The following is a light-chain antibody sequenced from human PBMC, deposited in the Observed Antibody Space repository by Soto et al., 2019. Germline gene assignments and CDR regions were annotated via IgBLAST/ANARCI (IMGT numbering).Light chain of an antibody. Sequence: EIVLTQSPGTLYLSPGERATLSCTASQSLSSSYLAWYQQKPGQAPRLLIYGASSRAAGIPDRFSGGGSGAEFALTICRVEPGDCAVYFCQQHVSSLQTFGQGTKVEIK. CDR2: GAS. J-gene: IGKJ1*01. CDR1: QSLSSSY. CDR3: QQHVSSLQT. V-gene: IGKV3-20*01.